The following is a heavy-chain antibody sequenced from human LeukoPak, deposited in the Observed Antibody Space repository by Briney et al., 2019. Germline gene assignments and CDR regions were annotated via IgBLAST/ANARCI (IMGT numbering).Heavy chain of an antibody. CDR2: MNPNTGNT. Sequence: WASVKVSCKASGYTFTSYDITWVRQASGQGLEWMGWMNPNTGNTGYAQKFQGRVTITRDTSISTAYMELSSLRSEDTAEYYCARGVGYCSSISCHRRFDPWGQGTLVTVSS. D-gene: IGHD2-2*01. CDR1: GYTFTSYD. V-gene: IGHV1-8*03. J-gene: IGHJ5*02. CDR3: ARGVGYCSSISCHRRFDP.